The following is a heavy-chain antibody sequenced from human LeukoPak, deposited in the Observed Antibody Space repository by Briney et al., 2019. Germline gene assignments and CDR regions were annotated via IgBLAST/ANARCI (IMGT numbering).Heavy chain of an antibody. CDR2: INPNSGGT. CDR1: GYTFTGYY. D-gene: IGHD6-19*01. J-gene: IGHJ5*01. V-gene: IGHV1-2*02. CDR3: AREVYRAVAGTTIVWFDS. Sequence: ASVKVSCKASGYTFTGYYMHWVRQAPGQGLEWMGWINPNSGGTNYAQKFQGRVTMTRDTSISTAYMELSRLRSDDTAVYYCAREVYRAVAGTTIVWFDSWGQGTLVTVSS.